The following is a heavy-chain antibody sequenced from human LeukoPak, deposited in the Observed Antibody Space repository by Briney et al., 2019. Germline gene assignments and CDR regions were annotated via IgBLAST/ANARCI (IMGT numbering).Heavy chain of an antibody. J-gene: IGHJ4*02. CDR1: GFTFSSYS. Sequence: GGSLRLSCAASGFTFSSYSMNWVRQAPGKGLEWVSYISSSSTISYADSVKGRFTISRDNSKNTLYLQMNSLRAEDTAVYYCAMTTVTNAGDYWGQGTLVTVSS. V-gene: IGHV3-48*01. D-gene: IGHD4-17*01. CDR3: AMTTVTNAGDY. CDR2: ISSSSTI.